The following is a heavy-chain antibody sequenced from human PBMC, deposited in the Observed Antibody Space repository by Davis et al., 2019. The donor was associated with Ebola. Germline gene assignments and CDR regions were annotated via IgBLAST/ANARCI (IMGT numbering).Heavy chain of an antibody. J-gene: IGHJ4*02. CDR2: IGTAGDT. V-gene: IGHV3-13*01. D-gene: IGHD2-2*01. CDR3: VRPAFGSHYFDY. CDR1: GSSFRTYD. Sequence: PGRSLRPSCPASGSSFRTYDMHWVRHVTGKTLEWVSAIGTAGDTYYPASVKGRFTISRENARNSLYLQMNSLRTEDTAVYYCVRPAFGSHYFDYWGQGILVTVSS.